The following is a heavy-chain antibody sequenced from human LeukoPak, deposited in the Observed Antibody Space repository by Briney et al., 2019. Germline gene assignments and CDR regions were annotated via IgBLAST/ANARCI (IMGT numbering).Heavy chain of an antibody. CDR1: GGSMSNSSYY. D-gene: IGHD5-18*01. Sequence: NASETLSLTCTVSGGSMSNSSYYWSWIRQPPGKGLEWIGYIYYSGSTNYNPSLKSRVTISVDTSKNQFSLKLSSVTAADTAVYYCARENSYGIRGWWFDPWGQGTLVTVSS. J-gene: IGHJ5*02. CDR3: ARENSYGIRGWWFDP. V-gene: IGHV4-61*01. CDR2: IYYSGST.